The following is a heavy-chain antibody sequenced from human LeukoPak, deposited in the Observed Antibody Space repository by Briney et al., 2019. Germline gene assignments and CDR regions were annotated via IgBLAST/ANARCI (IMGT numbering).Heavy chain of an antibody. CDR1: GYTFTGYY. V-gene: IGHV1-2*02. J-gene: IGHJ4*02. D-gene: IGHD1-7*01. Sequence: ASAKVSCKASGYTFTGYYMHWVRQAPGQGLEWMGWINPNSGGTNYAQKFQGRVTMTRDTSISTAYMELSRLRSDDTAVYYCARVRYNWNYDLDYWGQGTLVTVST. CDR3: ARVRYNWNYDLDY. CDR2: INPNSGGT.